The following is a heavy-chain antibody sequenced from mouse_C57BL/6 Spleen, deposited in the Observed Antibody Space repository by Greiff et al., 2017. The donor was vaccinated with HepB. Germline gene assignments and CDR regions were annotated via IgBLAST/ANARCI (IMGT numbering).Heavy chain of an antibody. CDR3: TRYYSLWYFDV. V-gene: IGHV1-15*01. CDR1: GYTFTDYE. CDR2: IDPETGGT. D-gene: IGHD2-12*01. Sequence: VNVVESGAELVRPGASVTLSCKASGYTFTDYEMHWVKQTPVHGLEWIGAIDPETGGTAYNQKFKGKAILTADKSSSTAYMELRSLTSEDSAVYYCTRYYSLWYFDVWGTGTTVTVSS. J-gene: IGHJ1*03.